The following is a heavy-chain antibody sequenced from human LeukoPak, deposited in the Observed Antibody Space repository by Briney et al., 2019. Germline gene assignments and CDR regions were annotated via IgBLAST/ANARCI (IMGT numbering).Heavy chain of an antibody. CDR1: GFTFSSYA. CDR3: AKDVHYYDSSGYYVYYFDY. D-gene: IGHD3-22*01. CDR2: ISGSGGST. J-gene: IGHJ4*02. V-gene: IGHV3-23*01. Sequence: GGSLRLSCAASGFTFSSYAMSWVRQAPGKGLEWVSAISGSGGSTYYADSVKGRFTISRDNSKNTLYLQMNSLRAEDTAVYYCAKDVHYYDSSGYYVYYFDYWGQGTLVTVSS.